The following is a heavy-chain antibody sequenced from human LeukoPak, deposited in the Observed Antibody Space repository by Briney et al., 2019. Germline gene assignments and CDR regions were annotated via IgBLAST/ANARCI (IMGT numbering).Heavy chain of an antibody. J-gene: IGHJ4*02. CDR2: IKQDGSQT. V-gene: IGHV3-7*01. CDR1: GFTFNNYW. Sequence: GGSLRLSCAASGFTFNNYWMSWVRQAPRKGLEWVANIKQDGSQTYYVDSLKGRFTISRDNAKNSVFLQMNSLRAEDTAIYYCARMGYSSSSLDYWGQGTLVTVSS. D-gene: IGHD6-6*01. CDR3: ARMGYSSSSLDY.